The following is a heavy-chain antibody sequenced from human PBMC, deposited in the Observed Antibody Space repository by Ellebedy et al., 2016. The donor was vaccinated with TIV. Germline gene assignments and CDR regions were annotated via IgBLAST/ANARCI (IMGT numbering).Heavy chain of an antibody. Sequence: GESLKISCADSGFTFSSYSMNWVRQAPGKGLEWISYVSSSGNTVYYADSVQGRFTVSRDDAKNSLHLQMNSLRDEDTAMYYCARNFGASGLHDHWGQGIRVSVSS. CDR2: VSSSGNTV. D-gene: IGHD3-10*01. CDR1: GFTFSSYS. V-gene: IGHV3-48*02. J-gene: IGHJ4*02. CDR3: ARNFGASGLHDH.